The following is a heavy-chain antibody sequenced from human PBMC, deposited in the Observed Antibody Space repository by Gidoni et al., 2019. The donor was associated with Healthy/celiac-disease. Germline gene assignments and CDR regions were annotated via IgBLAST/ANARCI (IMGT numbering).Heavy chain of an antibody. D-gene: IGHD3-10*01. CDR1: GGSFSGYY. CDR3: ARGQVRGVYYYYYYMDV. CDR2: INHSGST. Sequence: QVQLQQWGAGLLKPSETLSLTCAVYGGSFSGYYWSWIRQPPGKGLEWIGEINHSGSTNYNPSLKSRVTISVDTSKNQFSLKLSSVTAADTAVYYCARGQVRGVYYYYYYMDVWGKGTTVTVSS. J-gene: IGHJ6*03. V-gene: IGHV4-34*01.